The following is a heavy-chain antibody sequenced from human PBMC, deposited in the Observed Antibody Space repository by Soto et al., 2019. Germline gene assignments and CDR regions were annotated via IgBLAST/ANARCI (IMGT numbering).Heavy chain of an antibody. Sequence: EVHLLESAGGLVQPGGSLRLSCAASGFTFSSYAMSWVRHAPGKGLEWVSAISGSGGSTYYADSGKGRFTISSDNCKNTLYLQMKSLRAEDTAVYCCVQAGCSGGSCCLRVDWFDPWGPGTLGPVSS. V-gene: IGHV3-23*01. CDR2: ISGSGGST. CDR3: VQAGCSGGSCCLRVDWFDP. CDR1: GFTFSSYA. D-gene: IGHD2-15*01. J-gene: IGHJ5*02.